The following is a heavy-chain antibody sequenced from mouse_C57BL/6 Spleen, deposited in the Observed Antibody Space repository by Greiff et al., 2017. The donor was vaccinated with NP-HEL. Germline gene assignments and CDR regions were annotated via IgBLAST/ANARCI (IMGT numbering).Heavy chain of an antibody. CDR1: GYTFTNYW. Sequence: VQLQQSGAELVRPGTSVKMSCKASGYTFTNYWIGWAKQRPGHGLEWIGDIYPGGGYTNYNEKFKGKATLTVDKSSSTAYMQFSSLTSEDAAIYYCAREADSSGYPCYVEYRGQGATLTVSS. V-gene: IGHV1-63*01. CDR3: AREADSSGYPCYVEY. D-gene: IGHD3-2*02. J-gene: IGHJ2*01. CDR2: IYPGGGYT.